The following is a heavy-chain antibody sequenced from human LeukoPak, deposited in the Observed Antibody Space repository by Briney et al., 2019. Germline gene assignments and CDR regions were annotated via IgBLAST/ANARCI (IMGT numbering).Heavy chain of an antibody. CDR3: ASMYSSSFD. V-gene: IGHV4-39*01. CDR1: GGSISSSSYY. J-gene: IGHJ4*02. D-gene: IGHD6-6*01. CDR2: IYYSGRI. Sequence: SETLSLTCTVSGGSISSSSYYWGWVRQPPGEGLERFVRIYYSGRIYYNPSLKIRLPLSVFTYQNQFSLKLSSVTAAGTAVYYCASMYSSSFDWGQGTLVTVSS.